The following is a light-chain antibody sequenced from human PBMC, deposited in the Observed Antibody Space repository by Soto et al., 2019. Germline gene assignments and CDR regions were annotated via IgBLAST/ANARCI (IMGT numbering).Light chain of an antibody. Sequence: QSVLTQPPAASDTPGQRVTISCSGSSANIESNYVYWYQNLPGKAPKLLIVRNNERPSGVPDRFSGYKSGTSASLAISGLRSDDEADYYCAAWDDSLSGRVFVEGTKLTVL. V-gene: IGLV1-47*01. J-gene: IGLJ2*01. CDR3: AAWDDSLSGRV. CDR2: RNN. CDR1: SANIESNY.